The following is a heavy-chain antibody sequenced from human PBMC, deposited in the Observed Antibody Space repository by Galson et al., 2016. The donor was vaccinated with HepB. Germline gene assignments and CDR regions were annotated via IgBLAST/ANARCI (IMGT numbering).Heavy chain of an antibody. V-gene: IGHV4-59*01. CDR2: FDYSGTT. Sequence: SETLSLTCTVSGGSISSYYWSWVRQPPGKGLEWIGYFDYSGTTFHNPSLKSRVTISVDTSKNQFSLKLSSVTATDTAVYYCARGGIAAVHLWGQGTLVTVSS. CDR3: ARGGIAAVHL. J-gene: IGHJ5*02. D-gene: IGHD6-13*01. CDR1: GGSISSYY.